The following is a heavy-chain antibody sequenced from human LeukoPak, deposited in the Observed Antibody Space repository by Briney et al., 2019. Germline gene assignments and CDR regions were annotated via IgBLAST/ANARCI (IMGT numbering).Heavy chain of an antibody. CDR2: INPSGGST. CDR3: ARAGLATYSSSWSEEFDY. Sequence: GASVKASCKASGYTFTSYYMHWVRQAPGQGLEWVGIINPSGGSTSYAQKFQGRVTMTRDTSTSTVYMELSSLRSEDTAVYYCARAGLATYSSSWSEEFDYWGQGTLVTVSS. CDR1: GYTFTSYY. D-gene: IGHD6-13*01. V-gene: IGHV1-46*01. J-gene: IGHJ4*02.